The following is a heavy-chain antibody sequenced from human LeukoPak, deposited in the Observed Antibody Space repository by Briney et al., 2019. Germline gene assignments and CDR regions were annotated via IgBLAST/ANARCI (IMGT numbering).Heavy chain of an antibody. J-gene: IGHJ6*03. V-gene: IGHV3-7*01. CDR1: RFTFSSYW. CDR3: ARVMSASVWRSYGSYYYYYYMDI. CDR2: IKQDGSEN. Sequence: GGYMRRSCAASRFTFSSYWMSWVRQAPGKGLEWVANIKQDGSENYSVDSVTGRFTIARDNAKSSLYMQMTSLRAADTAVYYCARVMSASVWRSYGSYYYYYYMDIWGKGTTVTVSS. D-gene: IGHD3-16*01.